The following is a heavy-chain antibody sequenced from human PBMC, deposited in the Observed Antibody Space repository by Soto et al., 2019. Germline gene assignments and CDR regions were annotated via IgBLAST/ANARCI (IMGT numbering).Heavy chain of an antibody. D-gene: IGHD1-1*01. CDR3: GNEPYNWNDWSHVD. CDR1: GFTFSSYA. Sequence: PGGSLRLSCTASGFTFSSYAMNWVRQAPVKGLEWVSGISGSGGSTYYADSVKGRFTISRDNSRNTLYLQMNSLRAEDTAVYYCGNEPYNWNDWSHVDWGQGTLVTVSS. V-gene: IGHV3-23*01. J-gene: IGHJ4*02. CDR2: ISGSGGST.